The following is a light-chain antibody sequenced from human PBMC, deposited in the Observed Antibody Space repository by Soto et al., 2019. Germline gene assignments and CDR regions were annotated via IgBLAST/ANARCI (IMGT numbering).Light chain of an antibody. CDR1: QSVTSSY. CDR2: GAS. V-gene: IGKV3-20*01. Sequence: EIVLTQSPGTLSLSPGERATLSCRASQSVTSSYLAWYQQKPGQAPRLIIYGASSRATGIPDRFSGSGSGTDFTLPISRLEPEDFAVYYCQQYGSSPRLTFGGGTKVEIK. CDR3: QQYGSSPRLT. J-gene: IGKJ4*01.